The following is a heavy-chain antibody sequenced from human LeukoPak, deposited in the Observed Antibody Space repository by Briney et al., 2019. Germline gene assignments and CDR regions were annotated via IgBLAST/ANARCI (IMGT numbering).Heavy chain of an antibody. CDR2: ISGGTNNV. Sequence: GGSLRLSCEASGFVFSYYTFHWVRQAPGKGLEWVSSISGGTNNVHYADSVKGRFTVSRDNAKNSLYLQMSSLRVGDTAVYYCARGATVTTWFDYWGQGTLVTVSS. J-gene: IGHJ4*02. CDR3: ARGATVTTWFDY. V-gene: IGHV3-21*01. CDR1: GFVFSYYT. D-gene: IGHD4-11*01.